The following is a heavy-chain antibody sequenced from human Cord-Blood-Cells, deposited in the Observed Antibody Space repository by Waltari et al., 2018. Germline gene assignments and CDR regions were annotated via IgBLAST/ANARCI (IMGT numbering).Heavy chain of an antibody. CDR1: GYTITELS. V-gene: IGHV1-24*01. Sequence: QVQLVQSGAEVKKPGASVKVSCKVSGYTITELSMHRVRQSPGKGLEWMGGFDPEDGETIYAQKFQGRVTMTEDTSTDTAYMELSSLRSEDTAVYYCATYSRYFDWLFWFDPWGQGTLVTVSS. CDR3: ATYSRYFDWLFWFDP. D-gene: IGHD3-9*01. J-gene: IGHJ5*02. CDR2: FDPEDGET.